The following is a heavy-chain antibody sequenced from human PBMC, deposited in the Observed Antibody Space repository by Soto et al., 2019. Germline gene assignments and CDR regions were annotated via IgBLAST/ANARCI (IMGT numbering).Heavy chain of an antibody. CDR1: GFTFSSYA. Sequence: GGSLRLSCAASGFTFSSYAMSWVRQAPGKGLEWVSAISGSGGSTYYADSVKGRFTISRDNSKNTLYLQMNSLRAEDTAVYYCARRDVLLWFGEFVDSTAGPAFDYWGQGTLVTVSS. J-gene: IGHJ4*02. D-gene: IGHD3-10*01. CDR2: ISGSGGST. V-gene: IGHV3-23*01. CDR3: ARRDVLLWFGEFVDSTAGPAFDY.